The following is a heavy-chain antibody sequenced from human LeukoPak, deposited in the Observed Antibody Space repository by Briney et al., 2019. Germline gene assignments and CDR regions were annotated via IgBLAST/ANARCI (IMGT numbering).Heavy chain of an antibody. V-gene: IGHV3-7*01. J-gene: IGHJ4*01. Sequence: GGSLRLSCAASGFTFSDYWMNWVRLAPGKGLEWVASIRQDGSEKSYVDSVKGRFTISRDNTWNSLYLQTNSLRAEDTAVYYCARDGTAPGLYFDLWGQGTLVTVSS. CDR1: GFTFSDYW. D-gene: IGHD1/OR15-1a*01. CDR2: IRQDGSEK. CDR3: ARDGTAPGLYFDL.